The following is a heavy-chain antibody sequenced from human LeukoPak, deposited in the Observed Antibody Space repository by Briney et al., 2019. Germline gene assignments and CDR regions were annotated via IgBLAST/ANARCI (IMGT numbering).Heavy chain of an antibody. V-gene: IGHV1-69*05. D-gene: IGHD3-9*01. J-gene: IGHJ6*03. CDR1: GGTFSSYA. CDR3: ARDLPYYDILTGYFHYYYYMDV. CDR2: IIPIFGTA. Sequence: SVKVSCKASGGTFSSYAISWVRQAPGQGLEWMGRIIPIFGTANYAQKFQGRVTITTDESTSTAYMELSSLRSDDTAVYYCARDLPYYDILTGYFHYYYYMDVWGKGTTVTVSS.